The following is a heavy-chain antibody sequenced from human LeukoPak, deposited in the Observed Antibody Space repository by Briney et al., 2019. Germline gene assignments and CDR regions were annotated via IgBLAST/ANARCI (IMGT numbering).Heavy chain of an antibody. CDR1: GGSFSGYY. D-gene: IGHD1-1*01. Sequence: SETLSLTCAVYGGSFSGYYWSWIRQPPGKGLEWIGDVNHSGSTNYNPSLKSRVTISVDTSKNQFSLKLSSVTAADTAVYYCARGGSTGTNLNWVDPWGQGTLVTVSS. V-gene: IGHV4-34*01. J-gene: IGHJ5*02. CDR2: VNHSGST. CDR3: ARGGSTGTNLNWVDP.